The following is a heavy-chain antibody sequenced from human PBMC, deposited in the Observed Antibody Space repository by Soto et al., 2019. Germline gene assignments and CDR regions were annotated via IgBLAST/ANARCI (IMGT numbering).Heavy chain of an antibody. D-gene: IGHD3-16*01. J-gene: IGHJ6*02. V-gene: IGHV4-59*01. CDR2: IYYSGTT. CDR3: ARDKTDYRNAGVI. CDR1: CGSINTEY. Sequence: SETLSLTCTVSCGSINTEYWSWIRQAPGKGLEWIGYIYYSGTTKYNPSLQSRVTISVDTSKQQFSLKLKSVTAADTAVYFCARDKTDYRNAGVIWGLGTAGTVS.